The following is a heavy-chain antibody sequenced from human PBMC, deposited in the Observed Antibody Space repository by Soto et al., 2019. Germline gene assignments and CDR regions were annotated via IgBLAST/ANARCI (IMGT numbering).Heavy chain of an antibody. CDR1: GFDFDNFE. CDR3: GGGGLRYFDY. D-gene: IGHD3-16*02. Sequence: GGSLRLSCVASGFDFDNFEMNWVRQAPGRGPEWLSYIHGGGTVYYAASVKGRFTISRDNSKNSLYLQMDSLRDEDTGVYFCGGGGLRYFDYWGQGALVTVSS. CDR2: IHGGGTV. J-gene: IGHJ4*02. V-gene: IGHV3-48*03.